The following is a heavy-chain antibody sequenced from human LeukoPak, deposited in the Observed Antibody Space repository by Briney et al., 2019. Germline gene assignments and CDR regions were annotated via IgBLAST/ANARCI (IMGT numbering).Heavy chain of an antibody. J-gene: IGHJ4*02. V-gene: IGHV3-66*01. CDR3: ARDGEYSYGYGFDY. D-gene: IGHD5-18*01. Sequence: GGSLRLSCAASGFIFNNLYMSWVRQAPGKGLEWVSVIYSGDRTYYADSVKRRFTISRDTSKNTVYLQMNSLRPEETAVYYCARDGEYSYGYGFDYWGQGTLVTVSS. CDR1: GFIFNNLY. CDR2: IYSGDRT.